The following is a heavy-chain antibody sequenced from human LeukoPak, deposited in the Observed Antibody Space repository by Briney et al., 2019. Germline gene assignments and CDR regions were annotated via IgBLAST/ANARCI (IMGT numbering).Heavy chain of an antibody. J-gene: IGHJ4*02. D-gene: IGHD3-22*01. CDR3: AKTYYYDSSGYWYFDY. Sequence: EGTLRLSCAASGFTFSSYGMSWVRQAPGKGLEWVSAISGSGGSTYYADSVKGRFTISRGNSKNTLYLQMNSLRAEDTAVYYCAKTYYYDSSGYWYFDYWGQGTLVTVSS. CDR2: ISGSGGST. V-gene: IGHV3-23*01. CDR1: GFTFSSYG.